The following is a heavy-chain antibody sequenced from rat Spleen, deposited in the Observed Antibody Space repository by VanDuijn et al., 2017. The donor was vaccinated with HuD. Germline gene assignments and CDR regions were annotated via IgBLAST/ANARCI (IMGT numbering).Heavy chain of an antibody. V-gene: IGHV5-31*01. CDR1: GFTFNNYW. D-gene: IGHD1-12*02. J-gene: IGHJ2*01. Sequence: EVQLVESGGGLVQPGRSLKLSCVASGFTFNNYWMTWIRQAPGRGLEWVASITNTGSRTYYPDSVKGRFTISRDNAKNNQCLQMDCLRSEDKATYYCARRAYYYDGNRVMDAWGQGVMVTVSS. CDR2: ITNTGSRT. CDR3: ARRAYYYDGNRVMDA.